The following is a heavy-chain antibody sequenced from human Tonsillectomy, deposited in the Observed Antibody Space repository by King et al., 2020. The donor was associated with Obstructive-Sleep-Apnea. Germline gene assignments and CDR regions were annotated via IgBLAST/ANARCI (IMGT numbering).Heavy chain of an antibody. D-gene: IGHD3-10*01. Sequence: VQLVESGGGLVKPGGSLRLSCAASGFTFSDYYMSWLRQAPGKGLEWVSYISSSGSTIYYADSVKGRFTISRDNAKNSLYLQMNSLRAEDTAVYYCARDGGEWFGELLRASDAFDIWGQGTMVTVSS. V-gene: IGHV3-11*01. CDR2: ISSSGSTI. CDR3: ARDGGEWFGELLRASDAFDI. J-gene: IGHJ3*02. CDR1: GFTFSDYY.